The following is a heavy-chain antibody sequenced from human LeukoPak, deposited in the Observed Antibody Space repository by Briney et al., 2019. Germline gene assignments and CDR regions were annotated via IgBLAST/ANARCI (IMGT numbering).Heavy chain of an antibody. V-gene: IGHV1-2*06. Sequence: ASVKVSCTASGYTFTGSYMDWVRQAPGQGLEWMGRINPNSGGTNYVQKFQGRVTMTRDTSITTAYMELSRLRSDDTAVYYCASGYSSSSGIDYWGQGTLVTVSS. CDR3: ASGYSSSSGIDY. CDR1: GYTFTGSY. J-gene: IGHJ4*02. CDR2: INPNSGGT. D-gene: IGHD6-6*01.